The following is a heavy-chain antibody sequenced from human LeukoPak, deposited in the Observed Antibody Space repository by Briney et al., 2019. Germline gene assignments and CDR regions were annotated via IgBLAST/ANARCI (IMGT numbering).Heavy chain of an antibody. J-gene: IGHJ3*02. D-gene: IGHD3-22*01. CDR2: IYYSGST. CDR1: GGSISSGGYY. V-gene: IGHV4-31*03. Sequence: SETLSLTCTVSGGSISSGGYYWSWIRQHPGKGLEWIGYIYYSGSTYYNPSLKSRVTISVDTSKNQFSLKLSSVTAADTAVYYCARSMIVVPEDAFDIWGQGTMVTVSS. CDR3: ARSMIVVPEDAFDI.